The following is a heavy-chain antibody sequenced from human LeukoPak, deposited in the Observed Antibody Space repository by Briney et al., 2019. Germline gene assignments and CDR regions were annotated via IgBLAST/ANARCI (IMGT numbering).Heavy chain of an antibody. J-gene: IGHJ5*02. Sequence: GGSLRLSCAASGFIVSSNYVTWVRQAPGKGLEWVSVIYSGGSTFYADSVKGRFTISRDNSKNTLYLQMNSLRADDTAVYYCARVGYSFDWFDPWGQGSLVTVSS. V-gene: IGHV3-53*01. CDR2: IYSGGST. D-gene: IGHD5-18*01. CDR1: GFIVSSNY. CDR3: ARVGYSFDWFDP.